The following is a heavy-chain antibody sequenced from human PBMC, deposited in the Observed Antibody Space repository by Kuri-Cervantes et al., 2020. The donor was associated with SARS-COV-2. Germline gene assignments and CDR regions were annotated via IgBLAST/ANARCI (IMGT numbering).Heavy chain of an antibody. V-gene: IGHV4-34*01. CDR1: GGSISSYY. CDR3: ARGRVRSIFGVVITKYYYYYYMDV. CDR2: INHSGST. D-gene: IGHD3-3*01. J-gene: IGHJ6*03. Sequence: SETLSLTCTVSGGSISSYYWSWIRQPPGKGLEWIGEINHSGSTNYNPSLKSRVTISVDTSKNQFSLKLSSVTAADTAVYYCARGRVRSIFGVVITKYYYYYYMDVWGKGTTVTVSS.